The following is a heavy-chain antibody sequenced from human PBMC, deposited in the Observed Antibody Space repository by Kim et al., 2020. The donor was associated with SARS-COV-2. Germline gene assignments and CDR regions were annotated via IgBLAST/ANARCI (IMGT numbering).Heavy chain of an antibody. Sequence: SETLSLTCAVYGGSFSGYYWSWIRQPPGKGLEWIGEINHSGSTNYNPSLKSRVTISVDTSKNQFSPKLSSVTAADTAVYYCARGPWRDYDSSGPEYYFDYWGQGTLVTVSS. J-gene: IGHJ4*02. CDR2: INHSGST. CDR3: ARGPWRDYDSSGPEYYFDY. V-gene: IGHV4-34*01. CDR1: GGSFSGYY. D-gene: IGHD3-22*01.